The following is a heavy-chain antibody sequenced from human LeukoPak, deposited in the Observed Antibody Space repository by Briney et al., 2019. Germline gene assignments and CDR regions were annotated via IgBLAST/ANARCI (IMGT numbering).Heavy chain of an antibody. CDR1: GYTFTSYY. J-gene: IGHJ6*03. CDR2: INPNSGGT. D-gene: IGHD1-14*01. CDR3: ARAPNRRTAYYMDV. Sequence: ASVKVSCKASGYTFTSYYMHWVRQAPGQGLEWMGRINPNSGGTNYAQKFQGRVTMTRDTSISTAYMELSRLRSDDTAVYYCARAPNRRTAYYMDVWGKGTTVTVSS. V-gene: IGHV1-2*06.